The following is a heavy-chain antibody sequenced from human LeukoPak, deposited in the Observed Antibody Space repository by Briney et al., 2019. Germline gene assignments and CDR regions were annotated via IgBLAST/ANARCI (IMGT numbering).Heavy chain of an antibody. CDR3: ARSHDYSTSLAFDL. CDR2: ITYSGST. J-gene: IGHJ3*01. V-gene: IGHV4-34*01. CDR1: GGSFSGYY. Sequence: PSETLSLTCADYGGSFSGYYWSWIRQPPGKGLEWIGEITYSGSTNYNPSLKSRVTISVDTSKNQFSLKLTSVAAADTAVYYCARSHDYSTSLAFDLWGQGTMVTVSS. D-gene: IGHD4-11*01.